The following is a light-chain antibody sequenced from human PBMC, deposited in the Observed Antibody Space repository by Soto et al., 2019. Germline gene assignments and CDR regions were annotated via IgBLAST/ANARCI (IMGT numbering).Light chain of an antibody. Sequence: EIVLTQSPGTLSLSPGERATLSCRASQSISNNYLAWYQQKPGQPPRLLIYGTSSRASGIPDRFSGGGSGTDFTLTISKMEPEDFAVYSCQHYGGSLWTFGQGTKVEIK. CDR1: QSISNNY. CDR2: GTS. V-gene: IGKV3-20*01. CDR3: QHYGGSLWT. J-gene: IGKJ1*01.